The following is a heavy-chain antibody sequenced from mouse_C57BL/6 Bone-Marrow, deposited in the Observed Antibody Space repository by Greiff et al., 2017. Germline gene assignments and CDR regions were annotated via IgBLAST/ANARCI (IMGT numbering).Heavy chain of an antibody. CDR1: GYAFSSSW. CDR2: IYPGDGDT. CDR3: AREDLDEG. J-gene: IGHJ2*01. V-gene: IGHV1-82*01. Sequence: VQLQQSGPELVKPGASVKISCKASGYAFSSSWMNWVKQRPGKGLEWIGRIYPGDGDTNYNGKFKGKATLTADKSSSTAYMQLSSLTSEDSAVYFCAREDLDEGWCQGTTLTVSS.